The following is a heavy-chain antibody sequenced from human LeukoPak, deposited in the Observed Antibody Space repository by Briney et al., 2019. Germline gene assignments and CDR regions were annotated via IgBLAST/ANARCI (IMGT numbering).Heavy chain of an antibody. CDR3: ARDRRAYSGYVWLFDY. J-gene: IGHJ4*02. D-gene: IGHD5-12*01. CDR2: IAYDASNE. Sequence: GGSLRLSCAASGYTFSNYAMHWVRQAPGKGLEWLAVIAYDASNELYADSVKGRFDLSRDNSKNTLYLQMNSLRTEDTAVYYCARDRRAYSGYVWLFDYWGQGILVAVSS. CDR1: GYTFSNYA. V-gene: IGHV3-30*09.